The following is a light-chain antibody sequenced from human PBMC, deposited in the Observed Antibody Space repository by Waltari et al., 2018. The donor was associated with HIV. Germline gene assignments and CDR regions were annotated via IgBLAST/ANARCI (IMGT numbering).Light chain of an antibody. CDR3: QSHDNKIFYV. J-gene: IGLJ1*01. CDR1: SGNIASSY. V-gene: IGLV6-57*01. CDR2: ANN. Sequence: NFILTQPHSVSESPGKTVTISCTRSSGNIASSYVQWYQQRPGSSPTTVIYANNQRPSGVPCRCAGSIDSASNSASRTISGLRTEDEADYYCQSHDNKIFYVFGGGTYVTVL.